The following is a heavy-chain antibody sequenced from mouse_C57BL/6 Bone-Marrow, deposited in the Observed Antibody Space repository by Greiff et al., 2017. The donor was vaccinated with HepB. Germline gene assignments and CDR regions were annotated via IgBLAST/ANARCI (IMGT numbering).Heavy chain of an antibody. J-gene: IGHJ2*01. V-gene: IGHV1-19*01. D-gene: IGHD1-1*01. CDR2: INPYNGGT. CDR1: GYTFTDYY. Sequence: VQLQQSGPVLVKPGASVKMSCKASGYTFTDYYMNWVKQSHGKSLEWIGIINPYNGGTSYNQKFKGKATLTVDKSSSTAYMELNSLTSEDSAVYYCARALYYYGSSYDCFDYWGQGTTLTVSS. CDR3: ARALYYYGSSYDCFDY.